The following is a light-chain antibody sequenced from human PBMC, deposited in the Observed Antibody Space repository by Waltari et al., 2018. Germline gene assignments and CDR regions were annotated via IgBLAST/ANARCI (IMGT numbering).Light chain of an antibody. J-gene: IGKJ2*01. CDR2: DAS. CDR1: EAINKW. V-gene: IGKV1-12*01. CDR3: QQSYSSPRT. Sequence: DTQLSQFPSTLAASVGDRVTITCRAREAINKWLAWYQQKPGKAPKVLIYDASTLQSGVPSRFSGSGSGTDFTLTVSSLQPEDFATYYCQQSYSSPRTFGQGTKLEI.